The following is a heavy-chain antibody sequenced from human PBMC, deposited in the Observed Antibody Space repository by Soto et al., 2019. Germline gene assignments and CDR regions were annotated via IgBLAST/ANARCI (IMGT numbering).Heavy chain of an antibody. Sequence: GGSLRLCCAASGFTFNNAWINWVRQVPGKGLEWVGRVKSKADGGSGDYAAPVKGRFIVSRDDSKDIVYLQMNSLKIEDTGVYYCTTDSRTTLPEIRFDYWGHGTQVTVSS. CDR3: TTDSRTTLPEIRFDY. V-gene: IGHV3-15*07. D-gene: IGHD1-26*01. J-gene: IGHJ4*01. CDR2: VKSKADGGSG. CDR1: GFTFNNAW.